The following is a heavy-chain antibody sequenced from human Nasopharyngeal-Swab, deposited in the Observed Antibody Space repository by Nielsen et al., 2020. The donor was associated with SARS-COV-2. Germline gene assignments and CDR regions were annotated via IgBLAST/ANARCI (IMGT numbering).Heavy chain of an antibody. D-gene: IGHD1-26*01. J-gene: IGHJ5*02. V-gene: IGHV2-26*01. CDR1: GFSLSNARMG. CDR2: IFSNGEK. CDR3: ARSIPAVGSWFDP. Sequence: SGPTLVKPTETLTLTCTVSGFSLSNARMGVSWIRQPPGKALEWLAHIFSNGEKSYSTSLKSRLTISKDTSKSQVVLTMTNMDPVDTATYYCARSIPAVGSWFDPWGQGTLVTVSS.